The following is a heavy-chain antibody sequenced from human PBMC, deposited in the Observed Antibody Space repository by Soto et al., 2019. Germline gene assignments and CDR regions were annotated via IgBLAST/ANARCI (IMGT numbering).Heavy chain of an antibody. CDR3: AGRKKGLRFLEWLRGKSDGGVIADYYYYVMDV. Sequence: SETLSLTCTVSGGSISASSYYWGWIRQPPGKGLEWIGSMDYSGSTYYNPSLKSRVTISVDTSKNQFSLKLSSVTAADTAVYYCAGRKKGLRFLEWLRGKSDGGVIADYYYYVMDVWGQGTTVTVSS. D-gene: IGHD3-3*01. CDR2: MDYSGST. J-gene: IGHJ6*02. V-gene: IGHV4-39*01. CDR1: GGSISASSYY.